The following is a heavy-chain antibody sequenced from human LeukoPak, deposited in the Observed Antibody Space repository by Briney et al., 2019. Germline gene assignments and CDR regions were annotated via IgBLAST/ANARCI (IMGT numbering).Heavy chain of an antibody. J-gene: IGHJ4*02. V-gene: IGHV4-59*01. CDR3: ARVRGFGELLPDY. Sequence: PSETLSLTCTVSGGSISSYYWSWIRQPPGKGLEWIGYIYYSGSTNYNPSLKSRVTISVDTSKNQFSLKLSSVTAADTAVYYRARVRGFGELLPDYWGQGTLVTVSS. CDR2: IYYSGST. D-gene: IGHD3-10*01. CDR1: GGSISSYY.